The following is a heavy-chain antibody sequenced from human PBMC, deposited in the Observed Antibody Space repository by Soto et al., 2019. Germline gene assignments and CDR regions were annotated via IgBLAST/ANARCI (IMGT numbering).Heavy chain of an antibody. Sequence: EVQLLGSGGGLVRPGGSLRLSCAASGFTFSIFPMSCVRQAPGKGPEWVAAIKAGGGDTYYADSVKGRFTISRDNSENILYLQMNSLTVEDTAMYYCKRDVFASSPPGADYWGQGTLVTVSS. CDR3: KRDVFASSPPGADY. V-gene: IGHV3-23*01. J-gene: IGHJ4*02. D-gene: IGHD2-8*01. CDR1: GFTFSIFP. CDR2: IKAGGGDT.